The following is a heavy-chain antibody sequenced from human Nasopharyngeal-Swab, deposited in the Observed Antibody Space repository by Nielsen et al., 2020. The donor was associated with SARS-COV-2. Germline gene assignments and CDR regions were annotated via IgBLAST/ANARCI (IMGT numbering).Heavy chain of an antibody. CDR3: ARGGSSSWYGDFDY. V-gene: IGHV3-74*01. D-gene: IGHD6-13*01. Sequence: GESLKISCAASGFTFSSYWMHWVRQAPGKGPVWVSRINSDGSSTSYADSVKGRFTISRDNAKNTLYLQMNSLRAEDTAVYYCARGGSSSWYGDFDYWGQGTLVTVSS. CDR2: INSDGSST. J-gene: IGHJ4*02. CDR1: GFTFSSYW.